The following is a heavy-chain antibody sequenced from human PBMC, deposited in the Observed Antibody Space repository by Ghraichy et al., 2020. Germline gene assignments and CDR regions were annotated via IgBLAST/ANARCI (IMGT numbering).Heavy chain of an antibody. J-gene: IGHJ4*02. Sequence: GSLRLSCAASGFTFSAHYMDWVRQAPGKGLEWVGRIRNKANSYTTEFAAFVKGRFTISRDDSKSSLYLQMNSLKTEDTAVYYCARGGTYGDPDYWGQGTLVTVSS. CDR3: ARGGTYGDPDY. CDR1: GFTFSAHY. D-gene: IGHD4-17*01. V-gene: IGHV3-72*01. CDR2: IRNKANSYTT.